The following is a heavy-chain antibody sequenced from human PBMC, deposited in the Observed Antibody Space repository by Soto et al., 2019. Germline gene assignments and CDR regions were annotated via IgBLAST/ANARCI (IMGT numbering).Heavy chain of an antibody. Sequence: PGESLKISCKGSGYSFSSYRIGWVRQMPGKGLEWMGIIYPGDSDTRYSPSFQGHVTISVDKSISTAYLQWSSLKASDSGIYYCARPFIVGTIPRGLYGMDVWGQGTRVTVSS. CDR1: GYSFSSYR. V-gene: IGHV5-51*01. CDR3: ARPFIVGTIPRGLYGMDV. D-gene: IGHD1-26*01. CDR2: IYPGDSDT. J-gene: IGHJ6*02.